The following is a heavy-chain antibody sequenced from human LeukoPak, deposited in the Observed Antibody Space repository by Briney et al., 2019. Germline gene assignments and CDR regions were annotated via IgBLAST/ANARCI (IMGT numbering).Heavy chain of an antibody. Sequence: GGSLRLSCAASGFTFSSYEMNWVRQAPGKGLEWVSYISSSGSTIYYADSVKGRSTISRDNAKNSLYLQMNSLRAEDTAVYYCARESYYYDSSGYYLNWFDPWGQGTLVTVSS. V-gene: IGHV3-48*03. J-gene: IGHJ5*02. D-gene: IGHD3-22*01. CDR1: GFTFSSYE. CDR2: ISSSGSTI. CDR3: ARESYYYDSSGYYLNWFDP.